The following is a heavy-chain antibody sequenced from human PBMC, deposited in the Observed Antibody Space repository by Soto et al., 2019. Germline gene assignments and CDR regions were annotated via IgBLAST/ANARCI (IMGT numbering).Heavy chain of an antibody. J-gene: IGHJ4*01. Sequence: QVQLVQSGAEVKKPGSSVKVSCKASGYTFTNYGINWVRQAPGQGLEWLCWVSAYNGERRYAQRVQARVIMTTATSTTTAYMELRSLRSDDTAVYYCSRGTSIPASGAYWGQGTLVTVSS. V-gene: IGHV1-18*01. CDR3: SRGTSIPASGAY. CDR2: VSAYNGER. CDR1: GYTFTNYG. D-gene: IGHD6-6*01.